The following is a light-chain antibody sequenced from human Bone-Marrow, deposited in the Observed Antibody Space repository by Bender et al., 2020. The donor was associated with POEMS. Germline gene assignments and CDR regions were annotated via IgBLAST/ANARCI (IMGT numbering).Light chain of an antibody. CDR2: LNSDGSH. CDR3: QTWGTGIQV. V-gene: IGLV4-69*01. Sequence: QLVLTQSPAASASLGASVKLTCTLSSGHSRYAIAWHQLQPEKGPRYLMRLNSDGSHSKGDGIPDRFSGYSSGAERYLTISSLQSEDEADYYCQTWGTGIQVFGGGTKLTVL. CDR1: SGHSRYA. J-gene: IGLJ3*02.